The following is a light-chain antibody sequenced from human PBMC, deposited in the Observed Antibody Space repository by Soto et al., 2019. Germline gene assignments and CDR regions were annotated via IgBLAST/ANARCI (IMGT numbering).Light chain of an antibody. Sequence: ETQMTQSPSTLSASVGDRVTITCRASQSINTWLAWYQQKPGKAPKLLIYKASSLESGVPSRFSGSGSGTEFTLTISSLQPDDFATYCCQQYNSYWTFGQGTKVEVK. V-gene: IGKV1-5*03. CDR1: QSINTW. CDR3: QQYNSYWT. J-gene: IGKJ1*01. CDR2: KAS.